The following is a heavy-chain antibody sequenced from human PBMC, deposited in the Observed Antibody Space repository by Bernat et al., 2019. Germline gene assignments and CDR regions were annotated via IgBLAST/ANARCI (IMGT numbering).Heavy chain of an antibody. CDR3: AKAPRDLQQLVPFDY. CDR2: ISGSGGST. V-gene: IGHV3-23*04. CDR1: GFTFSSYG. D-gene: IGHD6-13*01. Sequence: VQLVESGGGVVQPGRSLRLSCAASGFTFSSYGMHWVRQAPGKGLEWVSAISGSGGSTYYADSVKGRFTISRDNSKNTLYLQMNSLRAEDTAVYYRAKAPRDLQQLVPFDYWGQGTLVTVSS. J-gene: IGHJ4*02.